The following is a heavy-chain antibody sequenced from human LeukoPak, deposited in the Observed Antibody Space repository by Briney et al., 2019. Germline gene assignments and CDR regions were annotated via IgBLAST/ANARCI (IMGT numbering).Heavy chain of an antibody. J-gene: IGHJ6*03. Sequence: VGSLRLSCAASGFTFSSYAMSWVRQAPGKGLEWVSGISGSGGSTYYADSVKGRFTISRDNSKNTLYLQMNSLRAEDTAVYYCAKFPSYQYYYYYMNVWGKGTTVTVSS. V-gene: IGHV3-23*01. CDR3: AKFPSYQYYYYYMNV. CDR2: ISGSGGST. CDR1: GFTFSSYA.